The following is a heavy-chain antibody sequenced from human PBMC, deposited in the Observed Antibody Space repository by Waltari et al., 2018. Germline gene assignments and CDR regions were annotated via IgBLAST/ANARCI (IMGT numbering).Heavy chain of an antibody. V-gene: IGHV4-38-2*02. CDR1: GYSISSGYY. Sequence: QVQLQESGPGLVKPSETLSLTCAVSGYSISSGYYWGWIRQPPGKGLEWFGTIYHSGGTYYNPSLKRRVTISVDTSKTQFSLKLSSVTAADTAVYCCAREGFLRGTDYWGQGTLVTVSS. J-gene: IGHJ4*02. CDR3: AREGFLRGTDY. D-gene: IGHD3-16*01. CDR2: IYHSGGT.